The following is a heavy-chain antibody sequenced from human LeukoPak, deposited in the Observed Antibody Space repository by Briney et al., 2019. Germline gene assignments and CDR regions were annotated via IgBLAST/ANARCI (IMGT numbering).Heavy chain of an antibody. D-gene: IGHD5-24*01. CDR2: ISSSDSTI. CDR3: ASLRDGYNYFVDY. Sequence: GGSLRLSCAASGFTFSSYEMHWVRQPPGKGLEWVSYISSSDSTIYYADSVKGRFTISRDNAKNSLYLQMNSLRAEDTAVYYCASLRDGYNYFVDYWGQGTLVTVSS. J-gene: IGHJ4*02. CDR1: GFTFSSYE. V-gene: IGHV3-48*03.